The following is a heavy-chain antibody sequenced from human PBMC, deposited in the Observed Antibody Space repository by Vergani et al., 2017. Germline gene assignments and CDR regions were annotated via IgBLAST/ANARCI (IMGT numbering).Heavy chain of an antibody. J-gene: IGHJ4*02. D-gene: IGHD6-13*01. CDR2: ISWNSGSI. V-gene: IGHV3-9*03. CDR3: AKGRAAGTLFDY. Sequence: DVHLAESGGGFFQPGGSLRLSCSASGFSFNSYWMHWVRQGPGKGLEWVLGISWNSGSIGYADSVKGRFTISRDNAKNSLYLQMNSLRAEDMALYYCAKGRAAGTLFDYWGQGTLVTVSS. CDR1: GFSFNSYW.